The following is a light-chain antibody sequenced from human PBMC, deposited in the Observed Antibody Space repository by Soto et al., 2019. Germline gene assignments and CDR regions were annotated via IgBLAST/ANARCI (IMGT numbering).Light chain of an antibody. V-gene: IGKV4-1*01. CDR1: QNVLYSSNNNNY. Sequence: DIVMTQSPDSLAVSLGERATINCKSSQNVLYSSNNNNYLAWYQQKPGQPPKLLIYWASTRESGVPDRFSGSGYGTDVTRTISSLQAEDVAVYYCQQYYSTPFTFGPGTKVDI. CDR3: QQYYSTPFT. CDR2: WAS. J-gene: IGKJ3*01.